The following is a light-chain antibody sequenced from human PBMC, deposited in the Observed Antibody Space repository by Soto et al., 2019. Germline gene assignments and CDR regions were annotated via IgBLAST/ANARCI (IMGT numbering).Light chain of an antibody. J-gene: IGLJ3*02. Sequence: QSVLTQPPSASGTPGQRVAISCSGSSSDIGSNTVNWYQHLPGTAPQLLMYSDNQRPSGVPDRFSGSKSGTSASLAISGLQSEDEGDYYCASWDDRLNGWVFGGGTKLTVL. CDR2: SDN. CDR3: ASWDDRLNGWV. CDR1: SSDIGSNT. V-gene: IGLV1-44*01.